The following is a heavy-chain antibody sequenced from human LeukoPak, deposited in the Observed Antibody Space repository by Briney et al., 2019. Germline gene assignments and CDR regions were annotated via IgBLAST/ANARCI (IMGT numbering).Heavy chain of an antibody. Sequence: GGSLRLSCAASGVTFSSYGMHWVGQAPGKGLEWVAFIRYDGSNKYYADSVNGRFTISRDDSKNTLYLQMNSLRAEDTAVYYCANGVDTAMVPFDYWGQGTLVTVSS. J-gene: IGHJ4*02. CDR3: ANGVDTAMVPFDY. CDR1: GVTFSSYG. CDR2: IRYDGSNK. D-gene: IGHD5-18*01. V-gene: IGHV3-30*02.